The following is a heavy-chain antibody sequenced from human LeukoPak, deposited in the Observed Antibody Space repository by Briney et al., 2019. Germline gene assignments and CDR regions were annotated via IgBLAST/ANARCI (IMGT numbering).Heavy chain of an antibody. V-gene: IGHV3-48*01. Sequence: PGGSLRLSCAASGFTFSSYSMNWVRQAPGKGLEWVSYITSSSSTIYYADSVKGRFTISRDNAKNSLYLQMNSLRAEDTAVYYCASEITMVRGVMVYWGQGTLVTVSS. J-gene: IGHJ4*02. CDR3: ASEITMVRGVMVY. CDR1: GFTFSSYS. D-gene: IGHD3-10*01. CDR2: ITSSSSTI.